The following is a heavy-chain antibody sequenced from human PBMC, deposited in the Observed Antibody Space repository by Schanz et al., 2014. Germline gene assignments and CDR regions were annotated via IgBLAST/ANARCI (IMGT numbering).Heavy chain of an antibody. CDR3: ARGGARRFPVVPDAIQGLRGHYYYYYLDV. J-gene: IGHJ6*03. Sequence: QVQLQESGPGLVKPSQTLSLTCSVSGGSISSGSYYWNWIRQPAGKGLEWIGRVYTSGSTNYNPSRRVRVTIPLAPPKTQFPRKLRSVPAADTAVYYCARGGARRFPVVPDAIQGLRGHYYYYYLDVWGKGTTVTASS. D-gene: IGHD2-2*02. V-gene: IGHV4-61*02. CDR2: VYTSGST. CDR1: GGSISSGSYY.